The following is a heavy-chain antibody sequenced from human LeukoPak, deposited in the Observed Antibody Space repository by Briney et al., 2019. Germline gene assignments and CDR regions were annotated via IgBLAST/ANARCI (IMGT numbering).Heavy chain of an antibody. CDR2: INHSGST. Sequence: KTSETLSLTCAVYGGSFSGYYWSWIRQPPGKGLEWIGEINHSGSTNYNPSLKSRVTISVDTSKNQFSLKLSSVTAADTAVYYCARAISGDYDSSGYSLFDYWGQGTLVTVSS. CDR3: ARAISGDYDSSGYSLFDY. CDR1: GGSFSGYY. J-gene: IGHJ4*02. D-gene: IGHD3-22*01. V-gene: IGHV4-34*01.